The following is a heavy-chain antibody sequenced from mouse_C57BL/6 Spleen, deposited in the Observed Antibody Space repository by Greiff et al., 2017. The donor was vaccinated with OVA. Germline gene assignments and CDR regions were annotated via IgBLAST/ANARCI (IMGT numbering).Heavy chain of an antibody. CDR1: GFTFSSYA. CDR3: ARDGITTVVDYAMDY. CDR2: ISDGGSYT. Sequence: EVQVVESGGGLVKPGGSLKLSCAASGFTFSSYAMSWVRQTPEKRLEWVATISDGGSYTYYPDNVKGRFTISRDNAKNNLYLQMSHLKSEDTAMYYCARDGITTVVDYAMDYWGQGTSVTVSS. V-gene: IGHV5-4*01. D-gene: IGHD1-1*01. J-gene: IGHJ4*01.